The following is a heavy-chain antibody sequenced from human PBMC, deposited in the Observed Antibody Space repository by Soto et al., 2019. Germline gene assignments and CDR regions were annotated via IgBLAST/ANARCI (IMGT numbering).Heavy chain of an antibody. J-gene: IGHJ4*02. D-gene: IGHD3-10*01. CDR2: ITPIFGTT. Sequence: QVQLVQSGAEVRKTGSSVKVSCRAYGVTFTTHEFSWVRQAPGQGPEWMGGITPIFGTTKYAQKFQSRVTFTADESTSTVYRELRSLRSDDTAVYYCARDQYRHGSGTYYVTGWDHWGQGTLVTVSS. CDR1: GVTFTTHE. V-gene: IGHV1-69*01. CDR3: ARDQYRHGSGTYYVTGWDH.